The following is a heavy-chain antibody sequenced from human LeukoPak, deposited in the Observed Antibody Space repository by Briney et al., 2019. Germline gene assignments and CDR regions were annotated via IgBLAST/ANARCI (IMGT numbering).Heavy chain of an antibody. V-gene: IGHV3-30-3*01. CDR2: ISYDGSNK. Sequence: GGSLRLSCAASGFTFSSYAMRWVRQAPGKGLEWVSVISYDGSNKYYADSVKGRFTISRDNSKNTLYLQMNSLRAEDTAVYYCAKESVEYYFDYWGQGTLVTVSS. J-gene: IGHJ4*02. CDR3: AKESVEYYFDY. CDR1: GFTFSSYA.